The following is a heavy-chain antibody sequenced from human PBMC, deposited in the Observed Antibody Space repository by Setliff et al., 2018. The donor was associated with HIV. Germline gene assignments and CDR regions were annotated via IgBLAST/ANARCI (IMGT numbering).Heavy chain of an antibody. V-gene: IGHV4-4*08. D-gene: IGHD3-22*01. CDR3: ARRPGHDSSGYYYDYYYMDV. CDR1: GGSISSYY. CDR2: IYTSGST. J-gene: IGHJ6*03. Sequence: SETLSLTCTVSGGSISSYYWSWIRQPPGKGLEWIGYIYTSGSTNYNPTLKSRVTISVDTSKNQFSLKLSSVTAADTAVYYCARRPGHDSSGYYYDYYYMDVWGKGTTVTVSS.